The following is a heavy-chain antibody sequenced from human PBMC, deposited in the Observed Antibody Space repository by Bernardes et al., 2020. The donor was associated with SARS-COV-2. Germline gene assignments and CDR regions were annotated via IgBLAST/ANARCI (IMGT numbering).Heavy chain of an antibody. CDR2: ISYDGSNK. CDR1: GFTFSSYA. Sequence: GGSLRLSCAASGFTFSSYAMHWVRQAPGKGLEWVAVISYDGSNKYYADSVKGRFTISGDNSKNTLYLQMNSLRAEDTAVYYCARGAGDYWGQGTLVTVS. V-gene: IGHV3-30-3*01. CDR3: ARGAGDY. J-gene: IGHJ4*02.